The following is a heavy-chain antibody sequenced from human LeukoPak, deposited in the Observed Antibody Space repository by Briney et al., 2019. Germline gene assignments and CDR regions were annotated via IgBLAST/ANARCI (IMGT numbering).Heavy chain of an antibody. D-gene: IGHD6-19*01. Sequence: ASVKVSCKASGYTFTGYYMHWVRQAPGQGLEWMGWINPNSGGTNYAQKFQGRVTMTRDTSISTAYMELSRLRSDDTAVYYCARRSDSSGWYHVPGDPFDYWGQGTLVTVSS. CDR2: INPNSGGT. CDR1: GYTFTGYY. CDR3: ARRSDSSGWYHVPGDPFDY. J-gene: IGHJ4*02. V-gene: IGHV1-2*02.